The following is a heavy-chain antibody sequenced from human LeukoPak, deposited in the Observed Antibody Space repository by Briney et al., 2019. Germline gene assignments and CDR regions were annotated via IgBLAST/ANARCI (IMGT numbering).Heavy chain of an antibody. J-gene: IGHJ4*02. CDR2: INHSGSN. V-gene: IGHV4-34*01. CDR1: GGSLSGYY. CDR3: ARSSPRRATY. Sequence: SGTLSLTCAVYGGSLSGYYWNWIRQPPGKGLEWMGEINHSGSNNYNPSIKSRVTIQVDTSKNQLSLKLSSVPAADAAVYYWARSSPRRATYWGEGTLVAVSS.